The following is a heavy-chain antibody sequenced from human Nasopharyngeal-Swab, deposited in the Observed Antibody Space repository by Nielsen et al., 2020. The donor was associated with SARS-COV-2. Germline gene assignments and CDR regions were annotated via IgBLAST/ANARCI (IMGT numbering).Heavy chain of an antibody. Sequence: SGPTLVTPTPPLTLTCTFSGFSLNTGGVGVGWIRQPTGKALEWLTLLYGDDGKTYSPSLQRRPTITKDNSKNQVVLTMTNMDPVDTATYYCAHKKNWNFDYWGQGIPVTVSS. D-gene: IGHD1-1*01. V-gene: IGHV2-5*02. J-gene: IGHJ4*02. CDR3: AHKKNWNFDY. CDR2: LYGDDGK. CDR1: GFSLNTGGVG.